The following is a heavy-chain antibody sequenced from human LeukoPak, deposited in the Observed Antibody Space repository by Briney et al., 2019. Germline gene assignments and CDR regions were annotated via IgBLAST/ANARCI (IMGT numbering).Heavy chain of an antibody. Sequence: PGGSLRLSCAASGFTFSMYWMHWVRQAPGKGLLWVSRINTYGSTTNYADSVKGRFTISRDNAKNTLYLQMKSLRSEDTAVYYCARVPPSVGEATSEYFQDWGQGTLVTVSS. D-gene: IGHD1-26*01. CDR3: ARVPPSVGEATSEYFQD. CDR2: INTYGSTT. J-gene: IGHJ1*01. CDR1: GFTFSMYW. V-gene: IGHV3-74*01.